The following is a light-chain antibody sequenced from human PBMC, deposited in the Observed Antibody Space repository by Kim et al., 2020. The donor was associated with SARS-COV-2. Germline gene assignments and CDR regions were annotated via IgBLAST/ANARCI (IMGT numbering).Light chain of an antibody. CDR3: QSYDSSLSGYV. J-gene: IGLJ1*01. CDR1: RSNIGAGYD. CDR2: GNS. V-gene: IGLV1-40*01. Sequence: GTSCCTGSRSNIGAGYDVHWFQQLPGTAPKLHIYGNSKRPSGVPDRFSGSRSGTSASLAITGLQAEDEADYYCQSYDSSLSGYVFGTGTKVTVL.